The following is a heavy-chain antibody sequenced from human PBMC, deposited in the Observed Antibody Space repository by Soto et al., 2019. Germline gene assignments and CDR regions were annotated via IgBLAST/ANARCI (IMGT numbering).Heavy chain of an antibody. J-gene: IGHJ6*02. CDR2: ISSSSSYI. CDR1: GFTFSSYN. Sequence: EVQLVESGGGLVKPGGSLRLSCAASGFTFSSYNMNWVRQAPGKGLEWVSSISSSSSYIYYSDSVKGRFTISRDNAKNSLDLQMNSLRAEDTAVYYCARYSSAPYYGMDVWGQGTTVTVSS. V-gene: IGHV3-21*01. D-gene: IGHD2-21*01. CDR3: ARYSSAPYYGMDV.